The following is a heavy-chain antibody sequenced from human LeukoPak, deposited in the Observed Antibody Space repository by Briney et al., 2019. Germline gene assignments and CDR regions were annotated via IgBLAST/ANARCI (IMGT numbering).Heavy chain of an antibody. Sequence: ASVKVSCKASGYTFTSYGISWVRQAPGQGLEWMGWISAYNGNTNYAQKLQGRVTMTTDTSTSTAYMELRSLRSDDTAVYYCARVSSSDWDGRYWYFDLWGRGTLVTVSS. CDR3: ARVSSSDWDGRYWYFDL. V-gene: IGHV1-18*01. J-gene: IGHJ2*01. D-gene: IGHD3-9*01. CDR1: GYTFTSYG. CDR2: ISAYNGNT.